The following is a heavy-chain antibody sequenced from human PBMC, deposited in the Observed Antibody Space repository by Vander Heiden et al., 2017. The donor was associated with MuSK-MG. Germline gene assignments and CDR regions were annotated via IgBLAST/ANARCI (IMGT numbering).Heavy chain of an antibody. D-gene: IGHD6-13*01. CDR3: AKDLGEAAAGTW. CDR2: ISGSGGST. Sequence: EVQLLESGGGLVQPGGSLRLSCAASGFTFSSYAMSWVRQAPGKGLEWVSAISGSGGSTYYADSVKGRFTISRDNSKDTLYLQMNSLRAEDTAGYYCAKDLGEAAAGTWWGQGTLVTVSS. CDR1: GFTFSSYA. J-gene: IGHJ4*02. V-gene: IGHV3-23*01.